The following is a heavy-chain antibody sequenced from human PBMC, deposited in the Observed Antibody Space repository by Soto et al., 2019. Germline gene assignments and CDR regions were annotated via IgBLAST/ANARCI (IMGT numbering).Heavy chain of an antibody. CDR2: LYNTGST. CDR3: ARDLWGYCGTDCYPLDV. V-gene: IGHV4-59*01. D-gene: IGHD2-21*02. CDR1: GGSISKYY. J-gene: IGHJ6*02. Sequence: SETLSLTCTVSGGSISKYYWSWIRQTPGMGLEWIGYLYNTGSTIYNPSLESRVTISVDTSKNQFSLILNSVTAADTAVYYCARDLWGYCGTDCYPLDVWGPGTTVTVSS.